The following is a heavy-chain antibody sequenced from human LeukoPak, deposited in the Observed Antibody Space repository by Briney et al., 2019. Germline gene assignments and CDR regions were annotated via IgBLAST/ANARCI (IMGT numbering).Heavy chain of an antibody. CDR2: IIPILGIA. J-gene: IGHJ4*02. V-gene: IGHV1-69*04. Sequence: GASVKVSCKASGGTFSSYAISWVRQAPGQGLEWMGRIIPILGIANYAQKFQGRVTITADKSTSTAYMELSSLRSDDTAVYYCARVGWGLRRDYYDSSGYYYAYWGQGTLVTASS. D-gene: IGHD3-22*01. CDR3: ARVGWGLRRDYYDSSGYYYAY. CDR1: GGTFSSYA.